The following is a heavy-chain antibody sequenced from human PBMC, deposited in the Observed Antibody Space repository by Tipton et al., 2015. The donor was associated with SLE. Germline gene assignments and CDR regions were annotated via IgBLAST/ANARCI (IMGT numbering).Heavy chain of an antibody. Sequence: TLSLTCTVSGGSISSGGYYWSWIRQHPGKGLEWIGYIYYSGSTNYNPSLKSRVTISVDTSKNQFSLKLSSVTAADTAVYYCARDLSRGSFDYWGQGTLVTVSS. D-gene: IGHD1-26*01. J-gene: IGHJ4*02. CDR2: IYYSGST. CDR1: GGSISSGGYY. CDR3: ARDLSRGSFDY. V-gene: IGHV4-61*08.